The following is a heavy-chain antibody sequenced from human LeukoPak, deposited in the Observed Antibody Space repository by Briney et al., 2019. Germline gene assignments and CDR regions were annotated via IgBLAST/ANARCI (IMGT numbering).Heavy chain of an antibody. CDR3: ARAGSIAAAVDFDY. CDR2: ISAYNGNT. CDR1: GYTFTSYG. Sequence: ASVKVSCKASGYTFTSYGITWVRQAPGQGLEWMGWISAYNGNTNYAQKLQGRVTMTTDTSTSTAYMELRSLRSDDTAVYYCARAGSIAAAVDFDYWGQETLVTVSS. J-gene: IGHJ4*02. D-gene: IGHD6-13*01. V-gene: IGHV1-18*04.